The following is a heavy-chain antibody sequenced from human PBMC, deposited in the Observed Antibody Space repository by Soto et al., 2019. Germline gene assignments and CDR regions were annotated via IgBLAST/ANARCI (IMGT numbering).Heavy chain of an antibody. CDR3: ARGTTLRPYYYYYGMDV. J-gene: IGHJ6*02. D-gene: IGHD4-4*01. CDR2: IIPIFGTA. V-gene: IGHV1-69*13. CDR1: GGTFSSYA. Sequence: SVKVSCKASGGTFSSYAISWVRQAPGQGLEWMGGIIPIFGTANYAQKFQGRVTITADESTSTAYMELSSLRSEDTAVYYCARGTTLRPYYYYYGMDVWGQGTTVTVYS.